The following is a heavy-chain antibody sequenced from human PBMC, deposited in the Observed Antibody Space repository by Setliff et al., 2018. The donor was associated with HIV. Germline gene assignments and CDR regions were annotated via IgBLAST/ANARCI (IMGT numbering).Heavy chain of an antibody. Sequence: ASVKVSCKASGYTFTGYYMHWVRQAPGQGLEWMGWINPNSGGTNYAQKFQGTVTINADKSTNTMYLELRSLRPEDTAMYYCAGPRGDEAFDVWGQGTMVTVSS. CDR2: INPNSGGT. D-gene: IGHD3-10*01. J-gene: IGHJ3*01. CDR1: GYTFTGYY. CDR3: AGPRGDEAFDV. V-gene: IGHV1-2*02.